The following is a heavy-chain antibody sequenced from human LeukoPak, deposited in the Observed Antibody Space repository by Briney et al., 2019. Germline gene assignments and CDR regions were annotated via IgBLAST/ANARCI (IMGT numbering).Heavy chain of an antibody. CDR3: ARDWYCSGGSCYEPFYYYYGMDV. CDR2: ISAYNGNT. CDR1: GYTFTSYG. Sequence: ASVKVSCKASGYTFTSYGISWVRQAPGQGLEWMGWISAYNGNTNYAQKLQGRVTMTTDTSTSTAYMELRSLRSDDTAVYYCARDWYCSGGSCYEPFYYYYGMDVWGQGTTVTVSS. V-gene: IGHV1-18*01. D-gene: IGHD2-15*01. J-gene: IGHJ6*02.